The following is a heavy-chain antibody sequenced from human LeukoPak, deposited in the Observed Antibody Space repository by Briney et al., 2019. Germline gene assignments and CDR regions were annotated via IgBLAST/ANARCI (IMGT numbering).Heavy chain of an antibody. J-gene: IGHJ4*02. CDR2: IYTSGST. V-gene: IGHV4-61*02. D-gene: IGHD2/OR15-2a*01. CDR3: ASGNTLKGVDY. Sequence: PSETLSLTCSVSGDSIRSNNYYWTWVRQPAGKGLEWIGRIYTSGSTLYSPSLQSRVTISIGQSKNQFSLRLTSVTAADTAVHYCASGNTLKGVDYWGQGTLVSVSS. CDR1: GDSIRSNNYY.